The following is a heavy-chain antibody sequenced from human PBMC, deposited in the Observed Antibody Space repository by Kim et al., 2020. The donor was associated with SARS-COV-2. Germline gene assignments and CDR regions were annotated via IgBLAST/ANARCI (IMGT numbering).Heavy chain of an antibody. V-gene: IGHV3-11*05. Sequence: ADSGKGRFTISRDNAKNSLCLQTNSLRAEDTAVYYCARDYTYDSSGAYDYWGQGTLVTVSS. D-gene: IGHD3-22*01. J-gene: IGHJ4*02. CDR3: ARDYTYDSSGAYDY.